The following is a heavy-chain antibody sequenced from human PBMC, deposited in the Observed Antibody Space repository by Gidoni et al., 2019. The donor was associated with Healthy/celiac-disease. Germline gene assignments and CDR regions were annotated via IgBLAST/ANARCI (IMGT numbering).Heavy chain of an antibody. D-gene: IGHD6-6*01. CDR2: INHSGST. Sequence: QVQLQQWGAGLLKPSETLSLTCAVYGGSFSGYYWSWIRQPPGKGLEWIGEINHSGSTNYNPSLKSRVTISVDTSKNQFSLKLSSVTAADTAVYYCASGSIARYYYYGMDVWGQGTTVTVSS. V-gene: IGHV4-34*01. CDR3: ASGSIARYYYYGMDV. CDR1: GGSFSGYY. J-gene: IGHJ6*02.